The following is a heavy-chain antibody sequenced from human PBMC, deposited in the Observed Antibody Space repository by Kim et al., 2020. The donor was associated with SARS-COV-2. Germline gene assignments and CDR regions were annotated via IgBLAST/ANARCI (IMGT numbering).Heavy chain of an antibody. V-gene: IGHV3-30-3*01. Sequence: GGSLRLSCAASGFTFSSYAMHWVRQAPGKGLEWVAVISYDGSNKYYADSVKGRFTISRDNSKNTLYLQMNSLRAEDTAVYYCARGSAAAGVPYYYYYGMDVWGQGTTVTVSS. J-gene: IGHJ6*02. CDR1: GFTFSSYA. D-gene: IGHD6-13*01. CDR2: ISYDGSNK. CDR3: ARGSAAAGVPYYYYYGMDV.